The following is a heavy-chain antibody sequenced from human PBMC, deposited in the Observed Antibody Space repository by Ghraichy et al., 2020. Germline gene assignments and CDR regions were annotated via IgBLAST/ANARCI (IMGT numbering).Heavy chain of an antibody. CDR1: GFTFSSHW. CDR3: ARGIPNKYSSRLGDVFDS. V-gene: IGHV3-7*03. J-gene: IGHJ4*02. D-gene: IGHD6-13*01. Sequence: GGSLRLSCAASGFTFSSHWMIWVRQAPGTGLEWVANIKQDGSEKFYVDSVKGRFTISRDNAKNSLFLQMNSLRAEDTAVYYCARGIPNKYSSRLGDVFDSWGQGTLVTVSS. CDR2: IKQDGSEK.